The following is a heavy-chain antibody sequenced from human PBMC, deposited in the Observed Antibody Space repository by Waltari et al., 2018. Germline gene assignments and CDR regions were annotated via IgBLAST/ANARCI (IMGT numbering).Heavy chain of an antibody. D-gene: IGHD3-10*01. CDR3: ASGRVSPWFGELGGDAFDI. V-gene: IGHV4-31*03. CDR1: GGSIRSGGFY. CDR2: IYLHGSP. Sequence: QVQLQESGPGLVKPSQTLPLTCTVSGGSIRSGGFYWSWIRQHPGQGLEWIGYIYLHGSPYSNPSLKRRVSKSVDTAKNQCALRLSSVTAADTAVYYCASGRVSPWFGELGGDAFDIWGQGTMVTVSS. J-gene: IGHJ3*02.